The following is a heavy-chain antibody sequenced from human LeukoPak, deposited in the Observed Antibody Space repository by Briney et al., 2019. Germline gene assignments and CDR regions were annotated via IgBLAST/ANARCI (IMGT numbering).Heavy chain of an antibody. Sequence: PSETLSLTCAVFGGSFSSYYWSWIRQTPGKGLEWIGEINHSGRTNYNPSLKSRVTLSVDTSKNQFSLKMSSVTAVDTAVYYCARPYYSGTYWFDSWGQGTLVTVSS. V-gene: IGHV4-34*01. CDR1: GGSFSSYY. J-gene: IGHJ5*01. D-gene: IGHD1-7*01. CDR2: INHSGRT. CDR3: ARPYYSGTYWFDS.